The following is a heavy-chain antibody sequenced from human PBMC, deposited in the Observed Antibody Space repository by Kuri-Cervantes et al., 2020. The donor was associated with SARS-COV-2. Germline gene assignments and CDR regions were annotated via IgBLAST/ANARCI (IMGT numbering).Heavy chain of an antibody. CDR2: IYSGGST. Sequence: LSLTCAASGFTVSSNYMSWVRQAPGKGLEWVSVIYSGGSTYYADSVKGRFTISRDNYKNTLYLQMNSLRAEDTAVYYCAKDRGWVRGVMQDYWGQGTLVTVSS. CDR1: GFTVSSNY. V-gene: IGHV3-53*01. CDR3: AKDRGWVRGVMQDY. J-gene: IGHJ4*02. D-gene: IGHD3-10*01.